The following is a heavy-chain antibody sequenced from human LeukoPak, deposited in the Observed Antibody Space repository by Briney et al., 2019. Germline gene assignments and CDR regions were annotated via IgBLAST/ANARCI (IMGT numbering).Heavy chain of an antibody. V-gene: IGHV1-18*01. CDR2: ISAYNGNT. CDR1: GYTFTSYG. Sequence: ASVKVSCKASGYTFTSYGISWVRQAPGQGLEWMGWISAYNGNTNYAQKLQGRVTMTTDTSTSTAYMELRSLRSDDTAVYYCARGDSGSYRGIRYNWFDPWGQGTLVTVSS. J-gene: IGHJ5*02. CDR3: ARGDSGSYRGIRYNWFDP. D-gene: IGHD1-26*01.